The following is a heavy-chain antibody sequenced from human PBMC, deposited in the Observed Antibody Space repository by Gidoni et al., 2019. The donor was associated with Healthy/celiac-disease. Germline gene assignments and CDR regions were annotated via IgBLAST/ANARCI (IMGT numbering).Heavy chain of an antibody. J-gene: IGHJ4*02. CDR1: GFPFSSYA. D-gene: IGHD6-13*01. CDR2: ISYDGSNK. V-gene: IGHV3-30-3*01. Sequence: QVQLVESGGGGVQPGRSLRLSCAASGFPFSSYAMHWVRQAPGKGLEWVAVISYDGSNKYYADSVKVRFTISRDNSKNTLYLQMNSLRAEDTAVYYCARDRSRYSSSWYSYDYWGQGTLVTVSS. CDR3: ARDRSRYSSSWYSYDY.